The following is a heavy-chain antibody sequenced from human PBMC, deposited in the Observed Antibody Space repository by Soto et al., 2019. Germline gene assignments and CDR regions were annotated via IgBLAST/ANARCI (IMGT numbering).Heavy chain of an antibody. CDR1: GFMFSAYA. J-gene: IGHJ6*03. D-gene: IGHD6-19*01. CDR3: AKDREQWLFRLYYMDV. Sequence: GGSLRLSCAASGFMFSAYAMSWVRQAPGKGLEWVSFISGSGGSTYYADSVKGRFTISRDNSKNTLYLQMNSLRAEDTAVYYCAKDREQWLFRLYYMDVWGKGTTVTVSS. V-gene: IGHV3-23*01. CDR2: ISGSGGST.